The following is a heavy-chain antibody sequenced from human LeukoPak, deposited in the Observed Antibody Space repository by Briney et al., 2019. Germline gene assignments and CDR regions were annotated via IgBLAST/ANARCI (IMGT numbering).Heavy chain of an antibody. CDR1: GFTISSYW. V-gene: IGHV3-74*01. Sequence: GRSLRLSCAASGFTISSYWMHWVRQAPGKGLVWVSRINSDGSSTSYADSVKGRFTISRDNAKNTLYLQMNSLRAEDTAVYYCATGLWFGKYLDVWGKGTTVTISS. CDR2: INSDGSST. J-gene: IGHJ6*04. D-gene: IGHD3-10*01. CDR3: ATGLWFGKYLDV.